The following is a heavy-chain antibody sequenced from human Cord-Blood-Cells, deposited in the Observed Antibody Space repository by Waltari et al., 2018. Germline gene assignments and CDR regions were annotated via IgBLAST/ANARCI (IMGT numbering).Heavy chain of an antibody. CDR1: GFTFSSYG. J-gene: IGHJ4*02. V-gene: IGHV3-33*01. CDR3: ARDNNDYSFDY. Sequence: QVQLVESGGGVVQPGRSLRLSCAASGFTFSSYGLHWVRQAPGKGLEWVAVIWYDGSNKYYADSVKGRFTISRDNSKNTLYLQMNSLRAEDTAVYYCARDNNDYSFDYWGQGTLVTVSS. D-gene: IGHD4-4*01. CDR2: IWYDGSNK.